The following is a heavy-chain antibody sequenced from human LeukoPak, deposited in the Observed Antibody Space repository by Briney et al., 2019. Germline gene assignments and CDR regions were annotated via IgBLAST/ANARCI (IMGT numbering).Heavy chain of an antibody. CDR1: GFTVSSNY. J-gene: IGHJ5*02. V-gene: IGHV3-66*01. CDR2: IYSGGST. D-gene: IGHD1-26*01. CDR3: ARGPYSGSYFESRNWFDP. Sequence: GGSLRLSCAASGFTVSSNYMSWVRQAPGKGLEWVSVIYSGGSTCYADSVKGRFTISRDNSKNTLYLQMNSLRAEDTAVYYCARGPYSGSYFESRNWFDPWGQGTLVTVSS.